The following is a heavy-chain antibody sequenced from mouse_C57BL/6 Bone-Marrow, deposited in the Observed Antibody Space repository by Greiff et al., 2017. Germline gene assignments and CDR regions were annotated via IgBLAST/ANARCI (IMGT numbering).Heavy chain of an antibody. J-gene: IGHJ4*01. CDR1: GFTFSDYG. CDR2: ISNLAYSI. V-gene: IGHV5-15*04. CDR3: ARRNSPYAMDY. Sequence: DVKLVESGGGLVQPGGSLKLSCAASGFTFSDYGMAWVRQAPRKGPEWVAFISNLAYSIYYADTVTGRFTISRENAKNTLYLEMSSLRSEDTAMYYCARRNSPYAMDYWGQGTSVTVSS. D-gene: IGHD2-12*01.